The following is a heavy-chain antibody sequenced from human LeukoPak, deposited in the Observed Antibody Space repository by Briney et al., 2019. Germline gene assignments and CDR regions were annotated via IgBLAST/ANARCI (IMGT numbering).Heavy chain of an antibody. CDR2: IYSGGST. J-gene: IGHJ4*02. CDR1: GFTVSTNY. V-gene: IGHV3-53*01. CDR3: AKETASNFGGAVDY. D-gene: IGHD3-10*01. Sequence: GGSLRLSCAASGFTVSTNYMTWVRQAPGKGLEWVSVIYSGGSTYYADSVKGRFTFSRDNSKNTVYLQINSLRVEDTAVYYCAKETASNFGGAVDYWGQGTRVTVSS.